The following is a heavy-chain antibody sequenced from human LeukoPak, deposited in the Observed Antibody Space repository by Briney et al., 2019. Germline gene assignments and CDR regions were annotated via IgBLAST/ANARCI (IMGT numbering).Heavy chain of an antibody. CDR1: GFTFSSYA. V-gene: IGHV3-23*01. J-gene: IGHJ4*02. CDR3: AKVVGATTRGYFDY. D-gene: IGHD1-26*01. Sequence: GGSLRLSCAASGFTFSSYAMSWVRQAPGKGLEWVSTISGSGGSTYYADSVKGRFTISRDNSKNTWYLQMNSLRAEDTAVYYCAKVVGATTRGYFDYWGQGTLVTVSS. CDR2: ISGSGGST.